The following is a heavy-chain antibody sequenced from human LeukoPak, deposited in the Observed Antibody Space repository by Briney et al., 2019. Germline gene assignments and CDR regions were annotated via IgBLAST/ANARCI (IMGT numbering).Heavy chain of an antibody. CDR1: GFTFSSYA. CDR3: AKEPYCSSTSCIGEYFQR. CDR2: ISGTIVGT. Sequence: GGSLRLSCAASGFTFSSYAMSWVRRAPGKGLEWVSVISGTIVGTYYADSVKGRFTISRDNSKNTLYLQMNSLRAEDTAVYYCAKEPYCSSTSCIGEYFQRWGQGTLVTVSS. V-gene: IGHV3-23*01. J-gene: IGHJ1*01. D-gene: IGHD2-2*01.